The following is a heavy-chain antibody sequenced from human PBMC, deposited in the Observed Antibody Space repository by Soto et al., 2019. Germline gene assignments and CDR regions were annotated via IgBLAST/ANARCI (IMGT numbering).Heavy chain of an antibody. Sequence: GGSLRLSCAASGFTFSSYGMHWVRQAPGKGLEWVAVISYDGSNKYYADSVKGRFTISRDNSKNTLYLQMNSLRAEDTAVYYCAKDGVLLWFGEFQRYYFDYWGQGT. D-gene: IGHD3-10*01. CDR1: GFTFSSYG. J-gene: IGHJ4*02. CDR2: ISYDGSNK. V-gene: IGHV3-30*18. CDR3: AKDGVLLWFGEFQRYYFDY.